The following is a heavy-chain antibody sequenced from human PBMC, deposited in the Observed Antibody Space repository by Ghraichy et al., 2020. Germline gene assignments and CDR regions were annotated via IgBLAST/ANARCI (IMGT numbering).Heavy chain of an antibody. CDR2: VYIDGNT. V-gene: IGHV4-4*07. CDR1: GGSISSSY. Sequence: SETLSLTCTVSGGSISSSYWSWIRQPAGKGLEWIGRVYIDGNTNYNPSLKSRVSMSVDTSKNQFSLKMTSVTAADTVVYYCARDCSGGTCYLGTVDFWGRGTLVTVSS. J-gene: IGHJ4*02. D-gene: IGHD2-15*01. CDR3: ARDCSGGTCYLGTVDF.